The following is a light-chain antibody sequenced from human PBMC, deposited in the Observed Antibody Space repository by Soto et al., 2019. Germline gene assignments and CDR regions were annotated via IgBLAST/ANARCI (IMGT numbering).Light chain of an antibody. Sequence: EIVLTQSPGTLSLSPGERPTLSCRPSQSVSNNYLAWYQQKPGQAPRLLIYGASNRATGIPDRFSGSGSATDFTLTISRLEPEDFALYYCQHYGRSPITFGQGTRLEI. J-gene: IGKJ5*01. V-gene: IGKV3-20*01. CDR2: GAS. CDR3: QHYGRSPIT. CDR1: QSVSNNY.